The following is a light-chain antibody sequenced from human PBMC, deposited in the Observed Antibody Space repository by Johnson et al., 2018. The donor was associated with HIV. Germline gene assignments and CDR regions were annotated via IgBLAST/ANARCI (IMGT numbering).Light chain of an antibody. CDR3: ETWDSSLSGYYV. J-gene: IGLJ1*01. CDR1: NSNIGNNY. V-gene: IGLV1-51*01. Sequence: QAVLTQPPSVSAAPGQKVTISCSGSNSNIGNNYVSWYQQLPGTAPKLLIYDNNKRPSGIPDRFSGSKSGTSATLGITGLQTGDEADYYCETWDSSLSGYYVFGPGTKLTVL. CDR2: DNN.